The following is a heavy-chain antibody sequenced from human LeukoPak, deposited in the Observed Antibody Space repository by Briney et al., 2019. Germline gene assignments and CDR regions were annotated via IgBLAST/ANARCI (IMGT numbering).Heavy chain of an antibody. V-gene: IGHV4-34*01. J-gene: IGHJ4*02. Sequence: SETLSLTCADYGGSFSGYYWRWIRQPPGKGLEWIGEINHSGSTNYNPSLKSRVTISVDTSKNQFSLKLSSVTAADTAVYYCASRGIYYEARYFDYWGQGTLVTVSS. D-gene: IGHD3-22*01. CDR3: ASRGIYYEARYFDY. CDR1: GGSFSGYY. CDR2: INHSGST.